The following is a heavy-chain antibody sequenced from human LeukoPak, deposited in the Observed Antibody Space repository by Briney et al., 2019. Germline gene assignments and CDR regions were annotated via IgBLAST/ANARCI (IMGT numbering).Heavy chain of an antibody. V-gene: IGHV1-46*01. D-gene: IGHD6-13*01. CDR1: GYTFTSYY. CDR2: INPSGGST. CDR3: ARDEQQLVLFDY. Sequence: ASVKVSCKASGYTFTSYYMHWVRQAPGQGLEWMGIINPSGGSTSYAQKFQGRVTMTRDMSTSTVYMELSSLRSEDTPVYYCARDEQQLVLFDYWGQGTLVTVSS. J-gene: IGHJ4*02.